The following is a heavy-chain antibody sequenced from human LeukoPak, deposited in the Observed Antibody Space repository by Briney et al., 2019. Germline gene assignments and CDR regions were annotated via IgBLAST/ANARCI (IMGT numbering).Heavy chain of an antibody. V-gene: IGHV3-23*01. Sequence: TGGSLRLSCAASGFTFSSYAMSWVRQAPGKGLEWVSAISGSGGSTCYADSVKGRFTISRDNSKNTLYLQMNSLRAEDTAVYYCANAFLYGDYGRRPDAFDIWGQGTMVTVSS. D-gene: IGHD4-17*01. CDR1: GFTFSSYA. CDR3: ANAFLYGDYGRRPDAFDI. CDR2: ISGSGGST. J-gene: IGHJ3*02.